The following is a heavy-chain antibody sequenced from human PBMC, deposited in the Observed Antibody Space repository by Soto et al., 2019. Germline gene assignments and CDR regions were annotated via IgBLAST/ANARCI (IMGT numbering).Heavy chain of an antibody. CDR1: GGTFSNHA. CDR3: ARGPDYAGYIDD. V-gene: IGHV1-69*13. D-gene: IGHD4-17*01. J-gene: IGHJ4*02. CDR2: IILPFGTP. Sequence: QVRLVRSGAEVKKPGSSVKVSCKASGGTFSNHAINWVRQAPGQGPEWMGVIILPFGTPNYAQRFQGRVTITADESMTTAYMELNGLRSEDTAVYYCARGPDYAGYIDDWGQGSLVTVSS.